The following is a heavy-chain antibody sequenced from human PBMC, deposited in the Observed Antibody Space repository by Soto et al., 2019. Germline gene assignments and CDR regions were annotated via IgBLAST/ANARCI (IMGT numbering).Heavy chain of an antibody. CDR2: IIPIFGTA. CDR3: AREGYSGIKSCCYYGMDV. Sequence: SVKVSCKASGGTFSSYAISWVRQAPGQGLEWMGGIIPIFGTANYAQKFQGRVTITADESTSTAYMELSSLRSEDTAVYYCAREGYSGIKSCCYYGMDVSGQGTTVTVSS. D-gene: IGHD1-26*01. V-gene: IGHV1-69*13. CDR1: GGTFSSYA. J-gene: IGHJ6*02.